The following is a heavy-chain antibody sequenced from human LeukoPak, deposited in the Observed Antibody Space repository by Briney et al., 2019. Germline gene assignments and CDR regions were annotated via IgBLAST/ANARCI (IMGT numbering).Heavy chain of an antibody. CDR3: ARGGFNYGDDGGYDAFDI. CDR1: GYTFTSYG. CDR2: ISAYNGNT. D-gene: IGHD4-17*01. Sequence: ASVKVSCKASGYTFTSYGISWVRQAPGQGLEWMGWISAYNGNTNYAQKLQGRVTMTRNTSISTAYMELSSLRSEDTAVYYCARGGFNYGDDGGYDAFDIWGQGTMVTVSS. J-gene: IGHJ3*02. V-gene: IGHV1-18*01.